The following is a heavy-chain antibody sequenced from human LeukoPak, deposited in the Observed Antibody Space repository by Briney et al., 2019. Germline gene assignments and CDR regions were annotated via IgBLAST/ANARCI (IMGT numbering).Heavy chain of an antibody. CDR2: IYYSGNT. J-gene: IGHJ4*02. Sequence: SETLSLTCTVSGGSISSSSYYWGWIRQPPGKGLEWIGSIYYSGNTYYNPSLKSRVTISVDTSKNQFSLKLSSVAAADTAVYYCARVGYSGYDYHPNFDYWGQGTLVTVSS. V-gene: IGHV4-39*01. D-gene: IGHD5-12*01. CDR1: GGSISSSSYY. CDR3: ARVGYSGYDYHPNFDY.